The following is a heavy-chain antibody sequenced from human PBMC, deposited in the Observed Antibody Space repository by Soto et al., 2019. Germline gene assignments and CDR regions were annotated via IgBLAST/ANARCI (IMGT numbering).Heavy chain of an antibody. V-gene: IGHV1-69*11. D-gene: IGHD3-22*01. Sequence: SVKVSCKASGGIFSNFAFSWVRQAPGQGLEWMGTIVPVHGAVYYAHQFQGRVTITADESTTTTYMEMSGLGSKDTAVYYCAKDGSGYPWGQGTLVTVSS. CDR2: IVPVHGAV. CDR1: GGIFSNFA. CDR3: AKDGSGYP. J-gene: IGHJ5*02.